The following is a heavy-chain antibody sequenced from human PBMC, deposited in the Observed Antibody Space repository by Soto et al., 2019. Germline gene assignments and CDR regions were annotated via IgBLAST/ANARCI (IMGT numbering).Heavy chain of an antibody. D-gene: IGHD6-13*01. CDR2: ISAYNGNT. J-gene: IGHJ4*02. V-gene: IGHV1-18*04. CDR1: GYTFTSYG. Sequence: ASVKVSCKASGYTFTSYGISWVRQAPGQGLEWMGWISAYNGNTNHAQKLQGRVTTTTDTSTSTAYMELRSLRSDDTAVYYCARDWVVVAGKGTFDYWGQGTLVTVSS. CDR3: ARDWVVVAGKGTFDY.